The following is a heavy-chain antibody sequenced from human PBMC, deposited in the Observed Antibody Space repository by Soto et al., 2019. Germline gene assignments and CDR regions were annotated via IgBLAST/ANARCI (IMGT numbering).Heavy chain of an antibody. CDR1: GFTFSSYS. V-gene: IGHV3-48*02. Sequence: GGSLRLSCVASGFTFSSYSINWIRQAPGKGPEWVSWISPAGNSVDYTDSVKGRLTISRDNAENSLYLEMNGLRDEDTAVYYCVRDHLWAFDNWGQGTLVTVSS. D-gene: IGHD7-27*01. CDR2: ISPAGNSV. J-gene: IGHJ4*02. CDR3: VRDHLWAFDN.